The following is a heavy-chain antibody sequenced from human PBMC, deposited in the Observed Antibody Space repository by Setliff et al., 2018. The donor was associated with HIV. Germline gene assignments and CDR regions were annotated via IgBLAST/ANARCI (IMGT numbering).Heavy chain of an antibody. CDR2: ISHGGRS. CDR1: NGSFSEYY. J-gene: IGHJ4*02. CDR3: ARGLYYGDYGY. Sequence: SETLSLTCAVYNGSFSEYYWTWVRQPPGKELEWIGEISHGGRSTYNPSLKSRVTISVDTSKNQFSLNLSSVTAADTAVYYCARGLYYGDYGYWGQGTLVTVSS. V-gene: IGHV4-34*01. D-gene: IGHD4-17*01.